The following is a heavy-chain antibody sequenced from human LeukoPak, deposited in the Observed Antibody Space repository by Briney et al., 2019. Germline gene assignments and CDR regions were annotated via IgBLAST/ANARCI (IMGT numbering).Heavy chain of an antibody. J-gene: IGHJ2*01. CDR2: VHYTGST. CDR3: AGPAAGQGGDWYFDL. CDR1: GGSISNYF. Sequence: PSETLSLTCIVSGGSISNYFWSWIRQPPGKGLEWIGYVHYTGSTNYNPSLKSRATISVDTSKKQFSLKLSSVTATDTAVYYCAGPAAGQGGDWYFDLWGRGTLVTVSS. D-gene: IGHD6-13*01. V-gene: IGHV4-59*08.